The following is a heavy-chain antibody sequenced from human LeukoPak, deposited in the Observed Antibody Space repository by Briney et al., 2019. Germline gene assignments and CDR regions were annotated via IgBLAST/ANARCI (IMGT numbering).Heavy chain of an antibody. CDR2: INPNSGAT. Sequence: ASVKVSCKASGYTLTDYYMIWVRQAPGQGLEWMGWINPNSGATKYAQKFQGRVTMTRDTSIRTAYMELTSLRSDDTAVYYCARDLMQWLEGGDFDYWGQGTLVTVSS. CDR1: GYTLTDYY. D-gene: IGHD6-19*01. J-gene: IGHJ4*02. V-gene: IGHV1-2*02. CDR3: ARDLMQWLEGGDFDY.